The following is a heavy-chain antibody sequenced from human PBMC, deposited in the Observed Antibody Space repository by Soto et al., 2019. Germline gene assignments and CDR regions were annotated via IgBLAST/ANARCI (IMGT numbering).Heavy chain of an antibody. V-gene: IGHV3-11*01. D-gene: IGHD3-3*01. CDR2: ISSSGSTI. CDR1: EFTFSDYC. Sequence: PGGSLRLSCADSEFTFSDYCMSWIRQAPGKGLEWVSYISSSGSTIYYADSVKGRFTISRDNAKNSLYLQMNSLRAEDTAVYYCARGWGNYDFWSGVYYYYYYGMDVWGQGTTVTVSS. CDR3: ARGWGNYDFWSGVYYYYYYGMDV. J-gene: IGHJ6*02.